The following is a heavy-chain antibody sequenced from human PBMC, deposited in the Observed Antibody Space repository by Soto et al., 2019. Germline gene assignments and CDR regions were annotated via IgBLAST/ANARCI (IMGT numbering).Heavy chain of an antibody. CDR1: GFSFSSYG. V-gene: IGHV3-33*01. CDR3: ARGFSAFDF. CDR2: LWYDGSNK. J-gene: IGHJ3*01. Sequence: QVQLVESGGGVVQPGGSLRLSCAASGFSFSSYGMHWVRQAPGKGLEWVAGLWYDGSNKYYADSVKGRFTISRDNSKDTLYLQMNSLRAEDTAVYYCARGFSAFDFWGQGTMVTVSS.